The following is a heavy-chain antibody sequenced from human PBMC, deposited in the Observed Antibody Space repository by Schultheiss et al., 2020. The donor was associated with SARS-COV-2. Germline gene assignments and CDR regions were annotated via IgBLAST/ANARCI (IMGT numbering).Heavy chain of an antibody. CDR1: GYTFTGYY. J-gene: IGHJ6*02. Sequence: ASVKVSCKASGYTFTGYYMNWVRQAPGEGLEWMGWINPISGVTKSAQKFQGRVTMTRNTSISTAYMELSSLRSEDTAVYYCAAYSSSWYGNYYYYGMDVWGQGTAVTVSS. CDR2: INPISGVT. D-gene: IGHD6-13*01. CDR3: AAYSSSWYGNYYYYGMDV. V-gene: IGHV1-2*02.